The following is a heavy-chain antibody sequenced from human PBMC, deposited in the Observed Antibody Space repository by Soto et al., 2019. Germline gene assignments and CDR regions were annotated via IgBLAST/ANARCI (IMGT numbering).Heavy chain of an antibody. CDR3: AGVVGYYSDSSGYSHFDY. V-gene: IGHV4-30-4*01. D-gene: IGHD3-22*01. Sequence: QVQLQESGPGLVKPSQTLSLTCTVSGGSISSGDYYWSWIRQPPGKGLEWIGYIYYSGSTSYNPSLKSRVTISVDTSKNQFSLKLNSVTAADTAVYYCAGVVGYYSDSSGYSHFDYWGQGTLVTVSS. CDR2: IYYSGST. J-gene: IGHJ4*02. CDR1: GGSISSGDYY.